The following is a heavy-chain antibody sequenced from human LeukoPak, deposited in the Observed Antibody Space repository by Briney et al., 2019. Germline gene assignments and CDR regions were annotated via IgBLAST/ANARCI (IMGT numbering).Heavy chain of an antibody. V-gene: IGHV1-24*01. CDR1: GYTLTELS. J-gene: IGHJ4*02. CDR2: FDPEDGET. CDR3: ATVTYCGGDCLDY. Sequence: GASVTVSCTVSGYTLTELSMHWVRQAPGKGLEWMGGFDPEDGETIYAQKFQGRVTMTEDTSTDTAYMELSSLRSEDTAVYYCATVTYCGGDCLDYWGQGTPVTVSS. D-gene: IGHD2-21*02.